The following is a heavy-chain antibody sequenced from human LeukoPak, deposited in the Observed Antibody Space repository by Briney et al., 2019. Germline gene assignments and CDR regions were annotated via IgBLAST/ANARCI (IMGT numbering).Heavy chain of an antibody. D-gene: IGHD3-3*01. V-gene: IGHV4-34*01. CDR1: GGSFSGYY. J-gene: IGHJ5*02. CDR3: ARGPLRSGYYRPNWFDP. Sequence: SETLSPTCAVYGGSFSGYYWSWIRQPPGKGLEWIGEINHSGGTNYNPSLRSRVTISVDTSKNQFSLKLSSVTAADTAVYYCARGPLRSGYYRPNWFDPWGQGTLVTVSS. CDR2: INHSGGT.